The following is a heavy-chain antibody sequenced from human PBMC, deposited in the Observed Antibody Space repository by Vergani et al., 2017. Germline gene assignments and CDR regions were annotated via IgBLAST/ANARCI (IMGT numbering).Heavy chain of an antibody. Sequence: QLQLQESGPGLVKPSETLSLTCTVSGGSISSSSYYWGWIRQPPGKGLGWIGHIYYSWSTYYNPSLKSRVTISVDTSKNQFTLKLSSVTAADTAVYYCARQRSRDGGAFDIWGQGTMVTVSS. CDR2: IYYSWST. CDR3: ARQRSRDGGAFDI. V-gene: IGHV4-39*01. J-gene: IGHJ3*02. CDR1: GGSISSSSYY. D-gene: IGHD5-24*01.